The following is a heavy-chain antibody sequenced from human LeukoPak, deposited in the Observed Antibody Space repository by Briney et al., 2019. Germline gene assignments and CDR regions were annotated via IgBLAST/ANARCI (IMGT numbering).Heavy chain of an antibody. V-gene: IGHV3-48*01. Sequence: GGSLRLSCAASGFTFSSYSMNWVRQAPGKGLEWVSYISSSSSTIYYADSVKGRFTISRDNAKNTLYLQMNSLRAEDTAVYYCARVDYSSSWYIDYWGQGTLVTVSS. CDR2: ISSSSSTI. J-gene: IGHJ4*02. D-gene: IGHD6-13*01. CDR3: ARVDYSSSWYIDY. CDR1: GFTFSSYS.